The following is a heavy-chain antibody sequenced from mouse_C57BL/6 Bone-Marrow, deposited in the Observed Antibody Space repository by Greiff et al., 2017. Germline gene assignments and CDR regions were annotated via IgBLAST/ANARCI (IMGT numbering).Heavy chain of an antibody. Sequence: QVQLKQSGAELVKPGASVKLSCTASGYTFTSYWMHWVKQRPGQGLEWIGMIHPNSGSTNYNEKFKSKATLTVDKSSSTAYMQLSSLTSEDSAVYYCARRGDTRGYWGQGTTLTVSS. CDR3: ARRGDTRGY. J-gene: IGHJ2*01. V-gene: IGHV1-64*01. D-gene: IGHD3-3*01. CDR2: IHPNSGST. CDR1: GYTFTSYW.